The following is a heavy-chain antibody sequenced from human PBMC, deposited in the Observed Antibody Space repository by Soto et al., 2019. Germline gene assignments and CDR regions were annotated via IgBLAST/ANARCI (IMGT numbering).Heavy chain of an antibody. CDR3: ARLGYSGYDIYYYYYMDV. Sequence: QLQLQESGPGLVKPSETLSLTCTVSGGSISSSSYYWGWIRQPPGKGLEWIGSIYYSGSTYYNPTFKSRVTISVDTSKDQFSLKLSSVTAADTAVYYCARLGYSGYDIYYYYYMDVWGKGTTVTVSS. J-gene: IGHJ6*03. D-gene: IGHD5-12*01. CDR2: IYYSGST. CDR1: GGSISSSSYY. V-gene: IGHV4-39*01.